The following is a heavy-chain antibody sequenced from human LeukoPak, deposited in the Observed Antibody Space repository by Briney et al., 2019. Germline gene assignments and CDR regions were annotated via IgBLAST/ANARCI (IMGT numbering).Heavy chain of an antibody. J-gene: IGHJ3*01. CDR1: GFTFSSYG. V-gene: IGHV3-48*01. CDR2: ISSSSSTI. CDR3: ARALSSTIP. Sequence: GGSLRLSCAASGFTFSSYGMHWVRQAPGKGLEWVSYISSSSSTIYYADSVKGRFTISRDNAKNSLYLQMNSLRAEDTAVYYCARALSSTIPWGQGTMVTVSS. D-gene: IGHD2-2*01.